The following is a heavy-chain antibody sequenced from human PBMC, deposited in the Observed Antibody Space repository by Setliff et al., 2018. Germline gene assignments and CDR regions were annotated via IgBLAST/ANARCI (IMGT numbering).Heavy chain of an antibody. D-gene: IGHD3-10*01. CDR3: ARRGYYYGWGDSNAFDI. Sequence: SETVSLTCTVSGGSISTSSYWGWIRQPPGKGLEWIGSIYYSGTTYYNPSLKSRVTISVDTSKNQFSLKLSSVTAADTAVYYCARRGYYYGWGDSNAFDIWGQGTMVTVSS. J-gene: IGHJ3*02. CDR1: GGSISTSSY. CDR2: IYYSGTT. V-gene: IGHV4-39*01.